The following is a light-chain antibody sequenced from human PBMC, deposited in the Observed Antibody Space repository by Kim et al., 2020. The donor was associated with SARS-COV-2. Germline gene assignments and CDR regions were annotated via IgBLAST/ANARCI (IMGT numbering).Light chain of an antibody. V-gene: IGKV1-39*01. CDR3: QQSYNTRYT. Sequence: DIQMTQSPSSLSASVGDRVTITCRASQSINSYLNWYQQKPGTAPKLLIYAASSLQSGVPSRFSGSGSGTDFTLTINSLQPEDFATYYCQQSYNTRYTFGQGTKVDIK. CDR1: QSINSY. CDR2: AAS. J-gene: IGKJ2*01.